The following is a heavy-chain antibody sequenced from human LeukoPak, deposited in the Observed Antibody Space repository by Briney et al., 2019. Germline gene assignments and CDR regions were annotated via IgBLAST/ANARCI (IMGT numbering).Heavy chain of an antibody. CDR2: MNPNSGNT. V-gene: IGHV1-8*01. J-gene: IGHJ4*02. CDR3: AREAARSFYYDSSGYYLS. CDR1: GYTFTSYD. D-gene: IGHD3-22*01. Sequence: ASVKVSCKASGYTFTSYDINWVRQATGQGLEWMGWMNPNSGNTGYAQKFQGRVTMTRNTSISTAYMELSSLRSEDTAVYYCAREAARSFYYDSSGYYLSWGQGTLVTVPS.